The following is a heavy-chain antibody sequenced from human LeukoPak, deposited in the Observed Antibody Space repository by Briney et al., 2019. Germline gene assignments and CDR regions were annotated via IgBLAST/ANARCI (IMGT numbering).Heavy chain of an antibody. J-gene: IGHJ6*03. Sequence: PSETLSLTCAVYGGSFSGYYWSWIRQPPGKGLEWIGEINHSGSTNYNPSLKSRVTISVDTSKNQFSLKLSSVTAADTAVYYCAREGNYGDYGADYYYYMDVWGKGTTVTVSS. CDR3: AREGNYGDYGADYYYYMDV. CDR1: GGSFSGYY. D-gene: IGHD4-17*01. CDR2: INHSGST. V-gene: IGHV4-34*01.